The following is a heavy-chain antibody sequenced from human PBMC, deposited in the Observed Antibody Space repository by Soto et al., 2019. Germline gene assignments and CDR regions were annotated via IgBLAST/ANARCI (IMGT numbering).Heavy chain of an antibody. J-gene: IGHJ4*02. CDR2: ISAYDGKT. Sequence: GASVKVSCKTSGYTFNTYGINWVRQAPGQGLELMGWISAYDGKTTCAEKFQGRVTITADESTSTAYMELSSLRSEDTAVYYCARGSIVATSDFDYWGQGTLVTVSS. V-gene: IGHV1-18*01. CDR3: ARGSIVATSDFDY. CDR1: GYTFNTYG. D-gene: IGHD5-12*01.